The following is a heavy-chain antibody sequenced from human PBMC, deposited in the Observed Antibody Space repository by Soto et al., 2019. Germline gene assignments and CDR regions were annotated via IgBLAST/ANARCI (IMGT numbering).Heavy chain of an antibody. V-gene: IGHV3-11*06. D-gene: IGHD2-8*01. CDR1: GFTFSDYY. Sequence: QVQLVESGGGLVKPGGSLRLSCAASGFTFSDYYMSWIRQAPGKGLEWVSYISSSSSYTNYADSVKGRFTISRDNAKNSLYLKMNSLRAEDTAVYYCARTPDCTNGVCSAGFDYWGQGTLVTVSS. J-gene: IGHJ4*02. CDR3: ARTPDCTNGVCSAGFDY. CDR2: ISSSSSYT.